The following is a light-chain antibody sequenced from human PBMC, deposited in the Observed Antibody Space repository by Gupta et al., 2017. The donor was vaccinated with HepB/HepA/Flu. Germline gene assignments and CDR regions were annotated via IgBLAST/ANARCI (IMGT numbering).Light chain of an antibody. CDR1: ALPKQY. J-gene: IGLJ2*01. CDR2: KDS. V-gene: IGLV3-25*03. CDR3: QSADSSGTYRV. Sequence: SYGLTQPPSMSVSPGQTARITCSGDALPKQYAYWYHQKPGQAPVVVIYKDSERPSGIPERFSGSSSRTTATLTISGVQAEDEADYYCQSADSSGTYRVFGGGTKLTVL.